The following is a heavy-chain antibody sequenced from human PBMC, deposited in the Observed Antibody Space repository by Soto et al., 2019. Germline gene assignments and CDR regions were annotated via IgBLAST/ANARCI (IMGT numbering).Heavy chain of an antibody. D-gene: IGHD3-3*01. V-gene: IGHV4-34*01. CDR1: GGSFSGYY. Sequence: TSETLSLTCAVYGGSFSGYYWSWIRQPPGKGLEWIGEINHSGSTNYNPSLKSRVTRSVDTSKNQFSLKLSSVTAADTAVYYCARDPRYFDFWSGYSSYYGMDVWGQGTTVTVSS. CDR2: INHSGST. CDR3: ARDPRYFDFWSGYSSYYGMDV. J-gene: IGHJ6*02.